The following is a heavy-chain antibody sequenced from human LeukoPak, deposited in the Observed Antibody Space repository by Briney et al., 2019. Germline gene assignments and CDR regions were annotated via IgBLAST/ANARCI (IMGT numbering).Heavy chain of an antibody. Sequence: SETLSLTCAVYGGSFSGYYWSWIRQPPGKGLEWIGEINHSGSTYYNPSLKSRVTISVDTSKNQFSLRLSSVTAADTAVYYCARVYGSGSFDYWGQGTLVTVSS. CDR1: GGSFSGYY. D-gene: IGHD3-10*01. J-gene: IGHJ4*02. V-gene: IGHV4-34*01. CDR3: ARVYGSGSFDY. CDR2: INHSGST.